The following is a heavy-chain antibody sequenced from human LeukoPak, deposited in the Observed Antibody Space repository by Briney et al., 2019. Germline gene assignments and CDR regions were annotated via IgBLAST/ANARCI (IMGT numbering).Heavy chain of an antibody. CDR1: GFTFSSYA. CDR2: ISYDGSNK. D-gene: IGHD3-22*01. V-gene: IGHV3-30-3*01. J-gene: IGHJ4*02. CDR3: ARGSRDYYDSSGYSYFFDY. Sequence: PGGSLRLSCAASGFTFSSYAMHWVRQAPGKGLEWVAVISYDGSNKYYADSVKGRFTISRDNSKNTLYLQMNSLRAEDTAVYYCARGSRDYYDSSGYSYFFDYWGQGTLVTVSS.